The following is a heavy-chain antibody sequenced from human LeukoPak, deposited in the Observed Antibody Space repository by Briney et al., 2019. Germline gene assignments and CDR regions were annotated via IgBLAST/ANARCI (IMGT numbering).Heavy chain of an antibody. Sequence: GGSLRLSCAASGFTFSSYWMSWVRQAPGKGLEWVANIKQDGSEKYYVDSVKGRFTISRDNAKNSLYLQMNSLRVEDTAIYYCARDPYNGAYSEGYYYYYMDVRGKGTTVTVSS. D-gene: IGHD1-1*01. J-gene: IGHJ6*03. V-gene: IGHV3-7*01. CDR1: GFTFSSYW. CDR3: ARDPYNGAYSEGYYYYYMDV. CDR2: IKQDGSEK.